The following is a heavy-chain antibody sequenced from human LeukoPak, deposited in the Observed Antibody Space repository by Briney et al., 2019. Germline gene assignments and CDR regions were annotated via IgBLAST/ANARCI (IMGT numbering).Heavy chain of an antibody. CDR3: ARETEVPGGRSGDF. CDR2: IHPSGTT. V-gene: IGHV4-4*07. CDR1: GGSISSYY. Sequence: SETLSLTCTVSGGSISSYYWTWIRQPAGKGLEWIGRIHPSGTTNHNPSLKSRVIMSLDMSNNQFSLKVRSVTAADTAVYYCARETEVPGGRSGDFWGQGTLVTVSS. D-gene: IGHD6-19*01. J-gene: IGHJ4*02.